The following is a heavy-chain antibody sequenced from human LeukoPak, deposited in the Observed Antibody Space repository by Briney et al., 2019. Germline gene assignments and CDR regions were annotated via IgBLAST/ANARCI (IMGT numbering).Heavy chain of an antibody. CDR2: ISGSGGST. V-gene: IGHV3-23*01. Sequence: GGSLRLSCAASGFTFSSYAMSWVRQAPGKGLEWVSGISGSGGSTYYADSVKGRFTISRDNSKNTLYLQINSLRAEDTAVYYCAKGGGWLYYFDYWGQGTLVTVSS. CDR3: AKGGGWLYYFDY. D-gene: IGHD4-23*01. CDR1: GFTFSSYA. J-gene: IGHJ4*02.